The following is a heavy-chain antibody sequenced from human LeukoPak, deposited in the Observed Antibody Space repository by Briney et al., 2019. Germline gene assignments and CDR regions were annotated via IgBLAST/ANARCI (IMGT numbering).Heavy chain of an antibody. D-gene: IGHD1-20*01. Sequence: ASVKVSCKASGYTFTSDDINWVRQATGQGLEWVGWMNPHSGDTGYEQRFLGRVTMTRNTSINTDYMELSSLRSEDTAVYYCARSRPDPAGRYNWNVWRKQKDYYYGLDVWGQGTTVTVS. CDR1: GYTFTSDD. V-gene: IGHV1-8*01. CDR3: ARSRPDPAGRYNWNVWRKQKDYYYGLDV. CDR2: MNPHSGDT. J-gene: IGHJ6*02.